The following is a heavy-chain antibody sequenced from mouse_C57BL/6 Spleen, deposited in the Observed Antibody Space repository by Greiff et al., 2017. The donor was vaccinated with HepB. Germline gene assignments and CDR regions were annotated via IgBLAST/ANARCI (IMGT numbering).Heavy chain of an antibody. CDR2: IYPGGGYT. J-gene: IGHJ3*01. CDR1: GYTFTNYW. Sequence: QVHVKQSGAELVRPGTSVKMSCKASGYTFTNYWIGWAKQRPGHGLEWIGDIYPGGGYTNYNEKFKGKATLTADKSSSTAYMQFSSLTSEDSAIYYCASGTTVDKFAYWGQGTLVTVSA. CDR3: ASGTTVDKFAY. V-gene: IGHV1-63*01. D-gene: IGHD1-1*01.